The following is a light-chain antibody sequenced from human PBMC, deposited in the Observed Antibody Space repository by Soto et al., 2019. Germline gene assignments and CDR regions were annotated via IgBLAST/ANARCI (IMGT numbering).Light chain of an antibody. CDR1: QSVRSN. CDR2: GAS. Sequence: EVVMTQSLATVSASPRERATLSCRASQSVRSNLAWYQQKPGQAPRLLIYGASNRSAGIPARFSGSGSGTDFTLTINSLEPEDFAVYYCQQRSNWPPITFGQGTRLEIK. V-gene: IGKV3-11*01. J-gene: IGKJ5*01. CDR3: QQRSNWPPIT.